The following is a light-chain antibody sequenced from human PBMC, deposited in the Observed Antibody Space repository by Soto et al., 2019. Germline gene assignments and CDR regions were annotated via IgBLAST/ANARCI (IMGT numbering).Light chain of an antibody. CDR2: GNS. J-gene: IGLJ2*01. CDR3: QSYDSSLSGSV. CDR1: SSNIGAGYD. Sequence: QSVLTQPPSVSGAPGQRVTISCTGSSSNIGAGYDVHWYQQLPGTAPKLLIYGNSNRPSGVPDRFSGSKSGPSASLAIPGVQAEDEADYYCQSYDSSLSGSVFGGGTKLTVL. V-gene: IGLV1-40*01.